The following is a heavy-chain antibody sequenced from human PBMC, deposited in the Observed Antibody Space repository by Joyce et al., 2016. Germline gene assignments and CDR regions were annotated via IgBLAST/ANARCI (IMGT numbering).Heavy chain of an antibody. D-gene: IGHD4-17*01. Sequence: EVQLLESGGGLVQPGGSLRLSCAASGFTFRNYAMSWVRQDPGKGRGWVSAISGSGGSTYYADSVKGRFTISRDNAKNTLYLQMNSLRAEDTAVYYCAKDHRTDYASGYWGQGTLVTVSS. CDR1: GFTFRNYA. CDR3: AKDHRTDYASGY. J-gene: IGHJ4*02. CDR2: ISGSGGST. V-gene: IGHV3-23*01.